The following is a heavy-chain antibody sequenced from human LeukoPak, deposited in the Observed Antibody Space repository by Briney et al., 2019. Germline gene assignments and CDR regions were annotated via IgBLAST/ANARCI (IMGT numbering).Heavy chain of an antibody. CDR1: GFTFSSYG. D-gene: IGHD6-19*01. V-gene: IGHV3-30*02. J-gene: IGHJ4*02. Sequence: GGSLRLSCAASGFTFSSYGMHWVRQAPGKGLEWVAFIRYDGSNKYYADSVKGRFTISRDNSKNTLYLQMNSLRAEDTAVYYCAKDSRESSGWHIFDYWGQGTLVTVSS. CDR3: AKDSRESSGWHIFDY. CDR2: IRYDGSNK.